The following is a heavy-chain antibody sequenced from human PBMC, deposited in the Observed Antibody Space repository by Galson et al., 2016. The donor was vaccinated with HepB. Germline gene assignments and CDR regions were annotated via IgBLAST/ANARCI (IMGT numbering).Heavy chain of an antibody. Sequence: SLRLSCAASGFTFTDAWMTWVRQAPGKGLEWVAIISYDGSNKYYADSVKGRFTISRDNSKNTLYFQMNSLRVDDTAVYYCARLRPTSGLFDYDWGVGAFDIWGQGTMVTVSS. CDR1: GFTFTDAW. D-gene: IGHD3-16*01. J-gene: IGHJ3*02. V-gene: IGHV3-30-3*01. CDR2: ISYDGSNK. CDR3: ARLRPTSGLFDYDWGVGAFDI.